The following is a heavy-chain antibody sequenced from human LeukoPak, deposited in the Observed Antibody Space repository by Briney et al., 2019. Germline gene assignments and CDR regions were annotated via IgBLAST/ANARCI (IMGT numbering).Heavy chain of an antibody. CDR1: GGSFSGYY. J-gene: IGHJ4*02. CDR3: ARLRYDFWSGYYTPGDY. CDR2: INHSGST. D-gene: IGHD3-3*01. V-gene: IGHV4-34*01. Sequence: PSETLSLTCAVYGGSFSGYYWSWIRQPPGKGLEWIGEINHSGSTNYNPSLKSRVTISVDTSKNQFSLKLSSVTAADTAVYYCARLRYDFWSGYYTPGDYWGQGTLVTVSS.